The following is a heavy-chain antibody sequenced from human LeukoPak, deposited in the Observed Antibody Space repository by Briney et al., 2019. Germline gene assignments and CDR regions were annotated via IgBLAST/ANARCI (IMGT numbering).Heavy chain of an antibody. V-gene: IGHV3-30-3*01. J-gene: IGHJ4*02. CDR3: ASLNIAVAGTFDY. CDR1: GFTFSSYA. CDR2: ISYDGSNK. D-gene: IGHD6-19*01. Sequence: GRSLRLSCAASGFTFSSYAVHWVRQAPGKGLEWVAVISYDGSNKYYADSVKGRFTISRDNSKNTLYLQMNSLRAEDTAVYYCASLNIAVAGTFDYWGQGTLVTVSS.